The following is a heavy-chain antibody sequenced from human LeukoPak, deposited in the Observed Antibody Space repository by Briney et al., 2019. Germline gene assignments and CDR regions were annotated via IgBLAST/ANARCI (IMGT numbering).Heavy chain of an antibody. CDR2: INPNTGGT. J-gene: IGHJ4*02. CDR3: ARVVDILTGHDTALDY. CDR1: GYTFSGYY. V-gene: IGHV1-2*02. D-gene: IGHD3-9*01. Sequence: ATVKVSCKASGYTFSGYYIHWVRQAPGQGLEWMGWINPNTGGTNFAQNFQGRVTMTTVTSISTAYMELSRLRSDDTAVYYCARVVDILTGHDTALDYWGQGTLVTVSS.